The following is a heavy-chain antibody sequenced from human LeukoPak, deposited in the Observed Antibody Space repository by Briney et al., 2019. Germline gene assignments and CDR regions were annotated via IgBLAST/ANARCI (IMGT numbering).Heavy chain of an antibody. CDR1: GFTLSTYA. V-gene: IGHV3-23*01. CDR2: TSSSDAGT. CDR3: AKAPVTSCRGAYCYPFDS. Sequence: GGSLRLSCAASGFTLSTYAMSWVRQTPGKGLEWVAATSSSDAGTYHADSVRGRFTISRGNSKNTLYLQMNSLRAEDAAVYFCAKAPVTSCRGAYCYPFDSWGQGTLVTVSS. J-gene: IGHJ4*02. D-gene: IGHD2-21*01.